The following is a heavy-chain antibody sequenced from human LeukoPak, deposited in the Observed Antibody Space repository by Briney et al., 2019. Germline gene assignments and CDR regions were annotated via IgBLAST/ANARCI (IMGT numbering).Heavy chain of an antibody. CDR2: INHSGST. Sequence: SETLSLTCAVYGGSFSGYYWSWIRQPPGKGLEWIGEINHSGSTNYNPSLKRRVPISVDTSKNQFSLKLSSVTAADTAVYYCASYSVCSGGSCYSNTDYWGQGTLVTVSS. J-gene: IGHJ4*02. CDR3: ASYSVCSGGSCYSNTDY. CDR1: GGSFSGYY. V-gene: IGHV4-34*01. D-gene: IGHD2-15*01.